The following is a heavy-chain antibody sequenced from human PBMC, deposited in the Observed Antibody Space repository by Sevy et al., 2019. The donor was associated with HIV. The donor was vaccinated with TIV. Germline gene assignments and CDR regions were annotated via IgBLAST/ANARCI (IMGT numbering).Heavy chain of an antibody. CDR2: IKQDGSDK. CDR1: GFTLSNYW. Sequence: GGSLRLSCAASGFTLSNYWMSWVRQAPGKGLEWVANIKQDGSDKYYVDSVKGRFTISRDNAKNSLYLQMNSLRAEDTDVYYCARYLYSGSYYENYWGQGTLVTVSS. D-gene: IGHD1-26*01. J-gene: IGHJ4*02. CDR3: ARYLYSGSYYENY. V-gene: IGHV3-7*03.